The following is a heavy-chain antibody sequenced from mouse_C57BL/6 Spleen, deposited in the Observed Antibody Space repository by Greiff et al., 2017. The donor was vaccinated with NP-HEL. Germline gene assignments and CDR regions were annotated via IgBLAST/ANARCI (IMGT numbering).Heavy chain of an antibody. CDR1: GYTFTDHT. V-gene: IGHV1-78*01. CDR2: IYPRDGST. Sequence: VKLMESDAELVKPGASVKISCKVSGYTFTDHTIHWMKQRPEQGLEWIGYIYPRDGSTKYNEKFKGKATLTADKSSSTAYMQLNSLTSEDSAVYFCARAGYYGSSYPEDWGQGTTLTVSS. J-gene: IGHJ2*01. CDR3: ARAGYYGSSYPED. D-gene: IGHD1-1*01.